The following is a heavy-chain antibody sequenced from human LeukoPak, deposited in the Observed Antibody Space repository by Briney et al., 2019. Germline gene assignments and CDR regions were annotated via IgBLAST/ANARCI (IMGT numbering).Heavy chain of an antibody. Sequence: SETLSLTCAVSGGSISSYYWSWIRQPPGKGLEWIGYIYYSGSTNYNPSLKSRVTISVDTSKNQFSLKLSSVTAADTAVYYCARGARYFDWLGDYYYYYMDVWGKGTTVTISS. CDR3: ARGARYFDWLGDYYYYYMDV. D-gene: IGHD3-9*01. V-gene: IGHV4-59*01. J-gene: IGHJ6*03. CDR2: IYYSGST. CDR1: GGSISSYY.